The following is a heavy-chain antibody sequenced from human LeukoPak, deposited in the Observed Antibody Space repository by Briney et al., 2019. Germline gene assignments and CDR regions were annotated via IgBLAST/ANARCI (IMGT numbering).Heavy chain of an antibody. V-gene: IGHV4-38-2*02. D-gene: IGHD3-16*01. J-gene: IGHJ1*01. CDR2: IYHSGST. Sequence: SETLSLTCTVSGYSISSGYYWGWIRQPPGKGLEWIGSIYHSGSTYYNPSLKSRVTISVDTSKNQFSLKLSSVTAADTAVYYCARGIGIAPGGARDEYFQHWGQGTLVTVSS. CDR1: GYSISSGYY. CDR3: ARGIGIAPGGARDEYFQH.